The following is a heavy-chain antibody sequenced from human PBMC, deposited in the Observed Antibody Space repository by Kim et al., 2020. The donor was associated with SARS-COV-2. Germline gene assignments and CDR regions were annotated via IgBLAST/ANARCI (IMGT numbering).Heavy chain of an antibody. D-gene: IGHD3-3*01. CDR3: ARHNYDFWSGYYQFED. J-gene: IGHJ3*01. Sequence: SETLSLTCTVSGGSISSYYWSWIRQPPGKGLEWIGYIYYSGSTNYNPSLKSRVTISVDTSKNQFSLKLSSVTAADTAVYYCARHNYDFWSGYYQFEDWG. V-gene: IGHV4-59*08. CDR1: GGSISSYY. CDR2: IYYSGST.